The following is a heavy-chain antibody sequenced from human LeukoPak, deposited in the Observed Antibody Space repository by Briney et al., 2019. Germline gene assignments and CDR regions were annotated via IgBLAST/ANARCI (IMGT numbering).Heavy chain of an antibody. CDR3: AKGVGSTGSYFDY. CDR1: GFTFSSYG. CDR2: ISYDGSTI. J-gene: IGHJ4*02. V-gene: IGHV3-30*18. Sequence: GGALRLSCAASGFTFSSYGIHWVRQAPGKGLEWVAVISYDGSTIYYADSVKGRFTISRDNSKDTLYLQMNSLRADDTAVYYCAKGVGSTGSYFDYWGQGTLVTVSS. D-gene: IGHD1-26*01.